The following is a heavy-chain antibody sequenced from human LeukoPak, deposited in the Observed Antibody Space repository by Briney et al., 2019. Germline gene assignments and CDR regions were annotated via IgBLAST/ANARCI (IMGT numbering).Heavy chain of an antibody. CDR1: GGCFSGYY. CDR2: INHSGST. D-gene: IGHD2-2*01. Sequence: SETLSLTCAVYGGCFSGYYWSWTRQPPGKGLEWIGEINHSGSTNCNPSLKSRVTISVDTSKNQFSLKLSSVTAADTAVYYCARGHDIGVVPAASWFDPWGQGTLVTVSS. J-gene: IGHJ5*02. V-gene: IGHV4-34*01. CDR3: ARGHDIGVVPAASWFDP.